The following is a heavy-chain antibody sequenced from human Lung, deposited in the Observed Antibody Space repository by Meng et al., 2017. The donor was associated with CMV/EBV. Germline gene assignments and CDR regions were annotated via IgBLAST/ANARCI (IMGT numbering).Heavy chain of an antibody. Sequence: SETLSLTSAVYGGSFSGYYWSWIRQPPGKGLEWIGEINHSGSTNYNPSLKGRVTISVDTSKNQFSLKLSSVTAADTAVYYCARGGYCSSTSCYKLYRNWFDPWGQGTLVTVSS. CDR3: ARGGYCSSTSCYKLYRNWFDP. CDR1: GGSFSGYY. D-gene: IGHD2-2*02. CDR2: INHSGST. J-gene: IGHJ5*02. V-gene: IGHV4-34*01.